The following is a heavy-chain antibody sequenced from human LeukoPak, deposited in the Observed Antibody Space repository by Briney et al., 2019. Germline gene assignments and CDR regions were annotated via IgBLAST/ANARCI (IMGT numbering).Heavy chain of an antibody. Sequence: QPGGSLRLSCAVSGFNFSTYNMNWVRQAPGKGLEWVSYISTSSRTIYYADSVKGRFTISRDNAKYSLYLQMNSLRAEDTAVYYCARDGYDFWSDYPTTLDYWGQGTLVTVSS. V-gene: IGHV3-48*01. CDR1: GFNFSTYN. CDR2: ISTSSRTI. D-gene: IGHD3-3*01. CDR3: ARDGYDFWSDYPTTLDY. J-gene: IGHJ4*02.